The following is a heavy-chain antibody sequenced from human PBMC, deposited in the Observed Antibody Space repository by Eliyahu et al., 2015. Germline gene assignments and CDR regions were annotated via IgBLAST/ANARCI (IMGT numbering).Heavy chain of an antibody. J-gene: IGHJ4*02. V-gene: IGHV3-21*02. CDR2: ISSRSTVI. CDR3: ARRIILTSYCLDL. Sequence: EAQLVESGGGLVXGGRSVRLSCXGXGFXFGSHSMNWVRQAPGKGLEWISYISSRSTVINYADSVKGRFTISRDNAKSTLILQMNSLREDDTATYFCARRIILTSYCLDLWGQGTLVTVSS. CDR1: GFXFGSHS. D-gene: IGHD3-9*01.